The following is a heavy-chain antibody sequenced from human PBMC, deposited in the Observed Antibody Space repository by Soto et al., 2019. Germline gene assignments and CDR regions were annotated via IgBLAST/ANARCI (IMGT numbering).Heavy chain of an antibody. Sequence: QVQLQESGPGLVEPSGTLSLTCAVSGDSISSSHWWSWVRQSPGKGLEWIGEIFHSGATKYNPSLESRVTMSVDKSNNQWSLKLRSVTAADTAVYYCARQLERGDLPEGFEYWGQGTLATVSS. J-gene: IGHJ4*02. CDR2: IFHSGAT. CDR1: GDSISSSHW. D-gene: IGHD1-1*01. V-gene: IGHV4-4*02. CDR3: ARQLERGDLPEGFEY.